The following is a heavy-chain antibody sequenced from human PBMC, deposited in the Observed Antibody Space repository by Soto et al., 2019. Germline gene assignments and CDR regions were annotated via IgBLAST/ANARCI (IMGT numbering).Heavy chain of an antibody. Sequence: EVQLLESGGGLVQPGGSLRLSCAASGFTFSSHAMSWVRQAPGKGLEWVSAISGSGGTTYYADSVKGRFTFSRANSKNTLYLQMNSLRAEDTAVYYCAKTANGWFSAFDIWGQGTMVTVSS. CDR3: AKTANGWFSAFDI. J-gene: IGHJ3*02. CDR1: GFTFSSHA. CDR2: ISGSGGTT. V-gene: IGHV3-23*01. D-gene: IGHD6-19*01.